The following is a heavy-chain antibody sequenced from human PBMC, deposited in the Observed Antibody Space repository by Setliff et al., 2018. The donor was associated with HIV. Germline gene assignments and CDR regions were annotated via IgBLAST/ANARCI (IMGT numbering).Heavy chain of an antibody. Sequence: WASVKVSCKASGYTFTSYGISWVRQAPGQGLEWMGWISAYNGYTDYAQNLQGRVTMTADTSTNTAYVELRSLTSDDTAVYYCARDLAPPFYFDYWGQGTLVTVSS. V-gene: IGHV1-18*01. J-gene: IGHJ4*02. CDR1: GYTFTSYG. CDR3: ARDLAPPFYFDY. CDR2: ISAYNGYT.